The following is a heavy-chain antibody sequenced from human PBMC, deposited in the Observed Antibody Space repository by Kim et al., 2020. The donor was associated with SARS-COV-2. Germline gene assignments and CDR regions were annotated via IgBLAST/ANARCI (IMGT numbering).Heavy chain of an antibody. D-gene: IGHD4-4*01. V-gene: IGHV3-11*03. J-gene: IGHJ4*02. CDR2: SYR. CDR3: ARIPVTPSI. Sequence: SYRNYAASVQGRFTISRDNAKNSLYLQMNSLRAEDTAVYYCARIPVTPSIWGQGTLVTVSS.